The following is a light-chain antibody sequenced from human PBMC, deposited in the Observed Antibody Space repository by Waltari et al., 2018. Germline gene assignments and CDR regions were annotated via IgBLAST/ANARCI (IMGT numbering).Light chain of an antibody. J-gene: IGLJ2*01. Sequence: ALTQPASVSGSPGPSITISGPGTSRDLGGYNHVPWYQQHPGKAPKLMIYEVSNRPSGVSNRFSGSKSGNTASLTISGLQAEDEADYYCSSYTSSSTYVVFGGGTKLTVL. CDR2: EVS. CDR1: SRDLGGYNH. CDR3: SSYTSSSTYVV. V-gene: IGLV2-14*01.